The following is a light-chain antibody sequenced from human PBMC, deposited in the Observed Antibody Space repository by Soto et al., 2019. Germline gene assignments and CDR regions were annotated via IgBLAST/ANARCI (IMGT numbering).Light chain of an antibody. CDR3: QQYESTPPT. CDR1: QSALYSSNNKNY. Sequence: DIVMTQSPDSLAVSLGERPTINCKSSQSALYSSNNKNYLAWYQQRPGQPPKLLIYWASTRESGVPDRFSGSGSGTDFTLTITSLQAEDVAVYCCQQYESTPPTFGQGTKLEIK. V-gene: IGKV4-1*01. J-gene: IGKJ2*01. CDR2: WAS.